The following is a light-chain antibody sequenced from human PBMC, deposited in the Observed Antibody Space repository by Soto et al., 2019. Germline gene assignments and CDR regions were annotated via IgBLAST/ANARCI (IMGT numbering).Light chain of an antibody. V-gene: IGLV2-8*01. CDR3: TSYAGGNNV. Sequence: QAVLTQPPSASGSPGQSVTISCTGTSSDVGGYNYVSWYQQHPGKVTKLMVYEVNKRPSGVPDRFSGSKSCNTASLTVSGLQAEDEADYYCTSYAGGNNVFGTGTKLTVL. CDR2: EVN. CDR1: SSDVGGYNY. J-gene: IGLJ1*01.